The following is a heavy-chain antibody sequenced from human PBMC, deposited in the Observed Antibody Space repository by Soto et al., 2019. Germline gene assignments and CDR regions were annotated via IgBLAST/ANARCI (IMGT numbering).Heavy chain of an antibody. D-gene: IGHD5-12*01. CDR2: ISWNRGTV. Sequence: GGSLRLSCAASGFTFDDYAMHWVRQAPGKGLEWVSGISWNRGTVRNEASAKRRFTSSRDNAKNSLYLQMNGLRAQDTPLYSCAKAKDGYNWYDAFDIWGQGTMVTVSS. J-gene: IGHJ3*02. CDR3: AKAKDGYNWYDAFDI. CDR1: GFTFDDYA. V-gene: IGHV3-9*01.